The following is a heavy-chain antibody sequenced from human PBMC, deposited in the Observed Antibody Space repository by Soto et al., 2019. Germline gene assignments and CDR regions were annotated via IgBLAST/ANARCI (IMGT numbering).Heavy chain of an antibody. CDR1: GGTFSSYA. CDR2: IIPIFGTA. J-gene: IGHJ5*02. Sequence: QVQLVQSGAEVKKPGSSVKVSCKASGGTFSSYAISWVRQAPGQGLEWMGGIIPIFGTANYAQKFQGRVTITADESTSTVYMELSSLRSEDTAVYYCAGTQLLDYGGNQRGWFDPWGQGTLVTVSS. V-gene: IGHV1-69*01. D-gene: IGHD4-17*01. CDR3: AGTQLLDYGGNQRGWFDP.